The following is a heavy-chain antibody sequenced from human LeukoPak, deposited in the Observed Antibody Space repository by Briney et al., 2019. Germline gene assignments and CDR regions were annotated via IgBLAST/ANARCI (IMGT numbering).Heavy chain of an antibody. J-gene: IGHJ4*02. CDR2: ISGSGGST. V-gene: IGHV3-23*01. Sequence: GGSLRLSCAASGFTVSSNYMSWVRQAPGKGLEWVSAISGSGGSTYYADSVKGRFTISRDNSKNTLYLQMNSLRAEDTAVYYCAKCVAGTLIAPDYWGQGTLVTVSS. CDR3: AKCVAGTLIAPDY. CDR1: GFTVSSNY. D-gene: IGHD6-19*01.